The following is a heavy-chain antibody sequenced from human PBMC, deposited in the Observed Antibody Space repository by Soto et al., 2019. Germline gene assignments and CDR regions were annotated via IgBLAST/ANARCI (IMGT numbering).Heavy chain of an antibody. CDR3: ARDLGRPGIDV. CDR1: GGSIMSYY. J-gene: IGHJ6*02. V-gene: IGHV4-4*07. D-gene: IGHD2-15*01. Sequence: PSGTLSLTSRDPGGSIMSYYWTWIRQAAGKGQERIVRIYTTGSTNYIPSLKGRVTMSVDTSKNQFSLRLSSVTAADTAVHYCARDLGRPGIDVWDQGTTVPVSS. CDR2: IYTTGST.